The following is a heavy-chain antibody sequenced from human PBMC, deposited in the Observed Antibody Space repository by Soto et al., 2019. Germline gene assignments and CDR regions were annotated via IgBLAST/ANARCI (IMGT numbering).Heavy chain of an antibody. J-gene: IGHJ6*02. V-gene: IGHV3-48*01. D-gene: IGHD2-2*01. CDR1: GFTFSNRG. CDR2: ISKTSSAI. Sequence: EVQLVESGGGLAQPGGSLRLSCGASGFTFSNRGMHWVRQAPGKRLEWVSFISKTSSAIYYADSVQGRFTISRDNAKNSLYVQMNSLRVEDTGVYFGATDKYPAARHSSSWFDGMDVWGQGATVTVSS. CDR3: ATDKYPAARHSSSWFDGMDV.